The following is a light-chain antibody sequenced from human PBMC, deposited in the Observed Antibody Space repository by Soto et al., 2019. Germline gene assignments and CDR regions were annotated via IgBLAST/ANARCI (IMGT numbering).Light chain of an antibody. CDR1: SSDVGGYNY. Sequence: QSALTQPRSVSRTPGQSVTISCTRTSSDVGGYNYVSWYQQHPGKAPKVVIYDVTERPSGVPDRFSGSKSGNTASLTISGLQAEDEADYYCCSYAGSYSFLFGSGTKVTVL. CDR3: CSYAGSYSFL. J-gene: IGLJ1*01. CDR2: DVT. V-gene: IGLV2-11*01.